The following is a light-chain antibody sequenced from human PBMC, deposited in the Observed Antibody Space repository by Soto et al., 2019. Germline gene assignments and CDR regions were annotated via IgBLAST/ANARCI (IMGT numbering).Light chain of an antibody. CDR1: QSVSSY. CDR2: DAS. CDR3: QQRHNWPKT. Sequence: EIVLTQSPATLSLSPGERATLSCRASQSVSSYLAWYQQKPGQAPRLLIYDASNRATGIPARFSGSGSGTDFTLTITSIATQDFAAYYCQQRHNWPKTFGQGTKVDIK. J-gene: IGKJ1*01. V-gene: IGKV3-11*01.